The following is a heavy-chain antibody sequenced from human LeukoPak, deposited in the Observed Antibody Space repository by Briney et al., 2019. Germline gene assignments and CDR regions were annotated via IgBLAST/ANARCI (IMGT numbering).Heavy chain of an antibody. Sequence: SETLSLTCTVSGGSISSYYWSWIRQPPGKGLEWIGYIYYSGSTNYNPSLKSRVTISVDTSKNQFSLKLSSVTAEDTAVYYCARGGRYGDYVVVSLESSQYYYYYYGMDVWGQGTTVTVSS. CDR2: IYYSGST. CDR3: ARGGRYGDYVVVSLESSQYYYYYYGMDV. J-gene: IGHJ6*02. CDR1: GGSISSYY. D-gene: IGHD4-17*01. V-gene: IGHV4-59*01.